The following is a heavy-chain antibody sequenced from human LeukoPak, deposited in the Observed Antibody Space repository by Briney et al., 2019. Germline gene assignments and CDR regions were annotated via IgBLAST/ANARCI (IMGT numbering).Heavy chain of an antibody. V-gene: IGHV1-69*05. CDR2: IILIFGTA. D-gene: IGHD5-24*01. CDR3: ARRLGGDGYNYDAFDI. J-gene: IGHJ3*02. Sequence: SSVTVSCTPSGGTFSSYAISWVRQAPGQGLEWMGGIILIFGTANYAQTLQGRVTITTDESTSTAYMELSSLRSEDTAVYYCARRLGGDGYNYDAFDIWGQGTMVTVSS. CDR1: GGTFSSYA.